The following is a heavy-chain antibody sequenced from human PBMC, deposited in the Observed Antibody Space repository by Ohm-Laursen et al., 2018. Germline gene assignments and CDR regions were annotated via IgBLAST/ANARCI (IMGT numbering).Heavy chain of an antibody. Sequence: SVKVSCKASGYTFTSYDINWVRQATGQGLEWMGWMNPNSGNTGYAQKFQGRVTMTRNTSISTAYMELSSLRSEDTAVYYCASFSYYDFWSGPDGMDVWGQGTTVTVSS. CDR2: MNPNSGNT. J-gene: IGHJ6*02. D-gene: IGHD3-3*01. CDR1: GYTFTSYD. V-gene: IGHV1-8*01. CDR3: ASFSYYDFWSGPDGMDV.